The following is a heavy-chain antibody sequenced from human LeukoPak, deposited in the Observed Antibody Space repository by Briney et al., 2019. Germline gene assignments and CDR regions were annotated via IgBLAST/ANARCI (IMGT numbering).Heavy chain of an antibody. J-gene: IGHJ4*02. D-gene: IGHD1-26*01. CDR3: ARVSDPTDIDY. CDR2: IYTSGST. Sequence: PSQTLSLTCTVCRGSISSGSYYWSWIRQPAGKGLEWIGRIYTSGSTNYNPSLKSRVTISVDTSKNQFSLKLSSVTAADTAVYYCARVSDPTDIDYWGQGTLVTVSS. CDR1: RGSISSGSYY. V-gene: IGHV4-61*02.